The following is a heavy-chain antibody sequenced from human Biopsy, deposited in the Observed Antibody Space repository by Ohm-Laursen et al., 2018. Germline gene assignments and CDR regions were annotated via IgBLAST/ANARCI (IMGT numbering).Heavy chain of an antibody. D-gene: IGHD3-10*01. CDR3: ARAPPLIRGVVESWFDP. CDR2: IYITGET. Sequence: SETLSLTCIVSGGYISHYYWTWIRQPAGQGLEWIGRIYITGETDYNPSLKSRVTMSVGSSKKQFSLKLKSVTAADTAIYYCARAPPLIRGVVESWFDPWGQGILVTVSS. CDR1: GGYISHYY. V-gene: IGHV4-4*07. J-gene: IGHJ5*02.